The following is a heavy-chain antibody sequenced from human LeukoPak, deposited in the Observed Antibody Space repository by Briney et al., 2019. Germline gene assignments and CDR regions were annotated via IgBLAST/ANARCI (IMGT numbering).Heavy chain of an antibody. J-gene: IGHJ4*02. CDR2: IIPIFGTA. CDR3: ARGRSRLGELSLYGFRY. D-gene: IGHD3-16*02. V-gene: IGHV1-69*01. CDR1: GGTFSSYA. Sequence: SVKVSCKASGGTFSSYAISWVRQAPGQGLEWMGGIIPIFGTANYAQKFQGRVTITADESTSTAYMELSSLRSEDTAVHYCARGRSRLGELSLYGFRYWGQGTLVTVSS.